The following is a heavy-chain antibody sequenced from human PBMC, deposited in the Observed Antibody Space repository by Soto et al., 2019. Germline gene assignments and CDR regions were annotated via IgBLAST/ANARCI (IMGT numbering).Heavy chain of an antibody. CDR1: GFTFSSYA. D-gene: IGHD3-3*01. Sequence: PGGSLRLSCAASGFTFSSYAMRCLRQAPGKGLEGVSVSSGSGSITYYADSVNGRFTISIDNSKKTLYVQMNSLRAEDTAVYYCAKMRDFWSGSPTYHFDYWGQGTKVTVSS. J-gene: IGHJ4*02. CDR2: SSGSGSIT. V-gene: IGHV3-23*01. CDR3: AKMRDFWSGSPTYHFDY.